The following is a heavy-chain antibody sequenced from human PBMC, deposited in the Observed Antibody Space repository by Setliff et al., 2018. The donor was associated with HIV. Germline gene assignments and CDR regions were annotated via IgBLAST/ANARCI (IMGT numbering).Heavy chain of an antibody. J-gene: IGHJ3*02. CDR1: GGSIRSSNW. CDR3: ARDLKSGSYSPGAFDI. D-gene: IGHD1-26*01. CDR2: IHHSGST. Sequence: PSETLSLTCVVSGGSIRSSNWWSWVRQPPGKGLEWIGEIHHSGSTNYNLSLKSRVTISVDKSKNQFSLSLSSVTAADTAMYYCARDLKSGSYSPGAFDIWGQGTMVTVSS. V-gene: IGHV4-4*02.